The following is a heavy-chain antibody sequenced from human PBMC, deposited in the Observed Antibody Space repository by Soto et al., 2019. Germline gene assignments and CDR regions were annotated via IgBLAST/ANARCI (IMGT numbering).Heavy chain of an antibody. Sequence: SETLSLTCSVSGGFISSFYWSWIRQPPGKGLEWIGYIHYSGIINYNPSLKSRVTTSVDTSKNQFSLKLSSVTGADTAVYYCARVTRESSGNYYFYFDYWGQGTLVTVS. V-gene: IGHV4-59*01. CDR2: IHYSGII. CDR3: ARVTRESSGNYYFYFDY. D-gene: IGHD3-22*01. CDR1: GGFISSFY. J-gene: IGHJ4*02.